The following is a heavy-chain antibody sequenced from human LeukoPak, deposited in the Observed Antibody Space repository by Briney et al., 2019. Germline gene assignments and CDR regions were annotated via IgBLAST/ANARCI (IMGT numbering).Heavy chain of an antibody. J-gene: IGHJ4*02. CDR2: INPSGGSI. V-gene: IGHV1-46*03. CDR3: TREGAGYSGYDHFY. D-gene: IGHD5-12*01. CDR1: GYTFTTYY. Sequence: ASAKVSCKASGYTFTTYYLHWVRQAPGQGLEWMGLINPSGGSIRSAQNFQGRVTMTRDTSTTTVYMELSSLRSDDTAVYYCTREGAGYSGYDHFYWGQGTPVTVSS.